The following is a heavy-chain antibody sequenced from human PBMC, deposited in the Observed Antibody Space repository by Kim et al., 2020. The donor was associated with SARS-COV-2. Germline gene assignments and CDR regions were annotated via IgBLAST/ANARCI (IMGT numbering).Heavy chain of an antibody. V-gene: IGHV4-59*01. CDR1: GGSTSSYY. Sequence: SETLSLTCTVSGGSTSSYYWSWIRQPPGKGLEWIGYIYYSGSTNYNPSLKSRVTISVDTSKNQFSLKLSSVTAADTAVYYCARAPYYYGSGSQPYYYYY. D-gene: IGHD3-10*01. J-gene: IGHJ6*01. CDR3: ARAPYYYGSGSQPYYYYY. CDR2: IYYSGST.